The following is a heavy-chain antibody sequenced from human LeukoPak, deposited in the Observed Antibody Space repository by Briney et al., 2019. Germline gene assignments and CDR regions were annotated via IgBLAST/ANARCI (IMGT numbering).Heavy chain of an antibody. V-gene: IGHV4-39*07. D-gene: IGHD1-26*01. CDR2: IYYSGST. Sequence: SETLSLTCTVSGGSISSTSYYWGWIRQPPGKGLEWIGSIYYSGSTNYNPSLKTRVTISVDTSKNQFSLKLSSVTAADTAVYYCARGNGSYSPWGQGTLVTVSS. J-gene: IGHJ5*02. CDR3: ARGNGSYSP. CDR1: GGSISSTSYY.